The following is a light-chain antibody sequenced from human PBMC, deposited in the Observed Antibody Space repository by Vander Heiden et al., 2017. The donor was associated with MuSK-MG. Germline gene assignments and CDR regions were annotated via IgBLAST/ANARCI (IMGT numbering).Light chain of an antibody. V-gene: IGLV2-14*04. Sequence: SCTGTSSDVGGYNYVSWYQQHPGKAPKLMIYDVSNRPSGVSNRFSGSKSGNTASLTISGLQAEDEADYYCSSYTSSSTQFGGGTKLTGL. CDR2: DVS. CDR1: SSDVGGYNY. CDR3: SSYTSSSTQ. J-gene: IGLJ2*01.